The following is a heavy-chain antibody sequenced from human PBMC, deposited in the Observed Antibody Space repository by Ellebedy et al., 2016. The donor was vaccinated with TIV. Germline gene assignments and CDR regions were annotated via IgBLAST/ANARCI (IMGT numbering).Heavy chain of an antibody. J-gene: IGHJ6*02. Sequence: GGSLRLXXGGSGFTFQDYAMHWVRQVPGKGLEWVSGIICKIGRICYADSVKGRFTISRDNAKNSLYLQMNSLRAEDTALYYCVKDLQPGGADVWGQGTTVTVSS. D-gene: IGHD1-1*01. V-gene: IGHV3-9*01. CDR2: IICKIGRI. CDR3: VKDLQPGGADV. CDR1: GFTFQDYA.